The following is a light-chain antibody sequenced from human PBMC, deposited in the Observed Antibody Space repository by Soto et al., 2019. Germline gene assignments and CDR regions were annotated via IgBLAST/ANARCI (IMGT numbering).Light chain of an antibody. V-gene: IGLV1-51*01. J-gene: IGLJ1*01. Sequence: THPPSVAAAPGQKLTISCSGCSSNIWNNYVSSYQHLPGTAARPLISHDNMRPSGIPDRFSASKSGTSAPLGITGLQTGDEADYYCGTWDSSLSGVFGTGTKVTVL. CDR1: SSNIWNNY. CDR3: GTWDSSLSGV. CDR2: HDN.